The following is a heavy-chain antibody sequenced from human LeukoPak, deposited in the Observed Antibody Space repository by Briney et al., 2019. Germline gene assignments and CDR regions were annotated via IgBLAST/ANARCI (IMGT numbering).Heavy chain of an antibody. D-gene: IGHD2-15*01. Sequence: SETLSLTCTVSGGSISSGGYYWSWIRQHPGKGLEWIGYIYYSGSTYYNPSLKSRVTISVDTSKNQFSLKLSSVTAADTAVYYCARAEDIVVAVAAYGAFDIWGQGTMVTVSS. J-gene: IGHJ3*02. CDR1: GGSISSGGYY. CDR3: ARAEDIVVAVAAYGAFDI. V-gene: IGHV4-31*03. CDR2: IYYSGST.